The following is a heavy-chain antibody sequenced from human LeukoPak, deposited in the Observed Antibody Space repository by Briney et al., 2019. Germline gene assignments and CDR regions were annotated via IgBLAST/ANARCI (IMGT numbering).Heavy chain of an antibody. CDR1: GYTFTSYD. J-gene: IGHJ4*02. CDR2: MNPNSGNT. V-gene: IGHV1-8*01. CDR3: ARGYRDYDILTGYAY. Sequence: ASVKVSCKASGYTFTSYDINWVRQATGQGLEWMGWMNPNSGNTGDAQKFQGRVTMTRNTSISTAYMELSSLRSEDTAVYYCARGYRDYDILTGYAYWGQGTLVTVSS. D-gene: IGHD3-9*01.